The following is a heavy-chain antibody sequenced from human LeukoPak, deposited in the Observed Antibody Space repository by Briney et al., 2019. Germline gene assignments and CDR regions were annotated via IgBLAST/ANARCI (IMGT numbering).Heavy chain of an antibody. Sequence: SQTLSLTCAISGDSVSSNSAAWNWIRQSPSRGLEWLGRTYYRSKWYFDYAVAVKSRIMIHTDTSKNQFSLQLNSVTPEDTAVYYCARGAGYAMDVWGQGTTVTVSS. CDR2: TYYRSKWYF. D-gene: IGHD1-26*01. V-gene: IGHV6-1*01. J-gene: IGHJ6*02. CDR3: ARGAGYAMDV. CDR1: GDSVSSNSAA.